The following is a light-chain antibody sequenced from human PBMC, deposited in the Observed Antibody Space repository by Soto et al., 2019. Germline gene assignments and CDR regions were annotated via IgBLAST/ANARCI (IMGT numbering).Light chain of an antibody. Sequence: EIVMTQSPATLSVAPGERATLSCRASQTIGTNLAWYQQKPGQAPRLVIYGASSRTTGIPDRFSGSGSGTDFTLTISRLEHEDFAVYYCQQYGSSRWTFRQGTKADTK. CDR1: QTIGTN. J-gene: IGKJ1*01. CDR2: GAS. CDR3: QQYGSSRWT. V-gene: IGKV3-20*01.